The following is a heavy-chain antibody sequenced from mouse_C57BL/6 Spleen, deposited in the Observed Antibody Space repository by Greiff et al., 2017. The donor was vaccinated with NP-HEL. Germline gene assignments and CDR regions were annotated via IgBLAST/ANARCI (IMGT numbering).Heavy chain of an antibody. V-gene: IGHV1-53*01. D-gene: IGHD2-1*01. CDR2: INPSNGGT. CDR1: GYTFTSYW. CDR3: ESSSGNCDAYFDV. Sequence: QVQLQQPGTELVKPGASVKLSCKASGYTFTSYWMHWVKQRPGQGLEWIGFINPSNGGTNYNEKFKSKATLTVDKSSCTAYMQLSILTSEDSAVYDCESSSGNCDAYFDVWGTGTTVTVSS. J-gene: IGHJ1*03.